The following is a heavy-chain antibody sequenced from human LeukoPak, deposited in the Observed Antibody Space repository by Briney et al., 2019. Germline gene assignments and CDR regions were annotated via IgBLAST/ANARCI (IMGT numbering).Heavy chain of an antibody. CDR3: TRESSPWDTDYDYMDV. CDR2: IRSKAVGGTT. CDR1: GFTFSDYA. D-gene: IGHD4/OR15-4a*01. V-gene: IGHV3-49*04. J-gene: IGHJ6*02. Sequence: GGSLRLSCTASGFTFSDYAMTWVRQAPGKGLEWVGVIRSKAVGGTTEYRASVTGRVTISRDDSKNIAYLQMNSLNTEDSAVYYCTRESSPWDTDYDYMDVWGQGTTVTVSS.